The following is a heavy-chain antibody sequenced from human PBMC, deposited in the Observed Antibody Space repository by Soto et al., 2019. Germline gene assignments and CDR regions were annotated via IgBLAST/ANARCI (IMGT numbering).Heavy chain of an antibody. J-gene: IGHJ4*02. D-gene: IGHD4-17*01. CDR3: ARLRNDYGDYYFDY. CDR2: IYYSGST. Sequence: SETLSLTCTVSGGSISSSIYYWGWIRQPPGKGLEWIGSIYYSGSTYYNPSLKSRVTISVDTSKNQFSLKLSSVTAADTAVYYCARLRNDYGDYYFDYWGQGTLVTVSS. V-gene: IGHV4-39*01. CDR1: GGSISSSIYY.